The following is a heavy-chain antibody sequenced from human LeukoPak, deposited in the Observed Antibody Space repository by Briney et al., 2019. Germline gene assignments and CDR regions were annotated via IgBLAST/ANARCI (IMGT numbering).Heavy chain of an antibody. J-gene: IGHJ4*02. D-gene: IGHD2-21*01. CDR1: GFTFSSYS. CDR2: ISSSSSYL. CDR3: ARGLLAYCGGDCLIFDY. Sequence: GGSLRLSCAASGFTFSSYSMNWVRQAPGKGLEWVSSISSSSSYLYYAASVKGRFTISRDNAKNSLYLQMNSLRAEDTAVYYCARGLLAYCGGDCLIFDYWGQGTLVTVSS. V-gene: IGHV3-21*01.